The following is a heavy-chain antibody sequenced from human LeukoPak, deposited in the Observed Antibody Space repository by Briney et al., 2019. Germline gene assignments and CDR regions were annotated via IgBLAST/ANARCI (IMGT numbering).Heavy chain of an antibody. D-gene: IGHD4-23*01. Sequence: SETLSLTCTVSGGSISSHYWSWILQPPGEGLEGIGYIYYSGSANYNPSLKSRVTIPLDTSNNQFSLKLSSVTAADTVVYYCARVGGNLGFHYWGEGTLVTVSS. CDR2: IYYSGSA. CDR1: GGSISSHY. CDR3: ARVGGNLGFHY. V-gene: IGHV4-59*11. J-gene: IGHJ4*02.